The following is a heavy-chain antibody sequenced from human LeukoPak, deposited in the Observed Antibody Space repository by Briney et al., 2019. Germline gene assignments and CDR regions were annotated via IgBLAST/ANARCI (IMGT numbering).Heavy chain of an antibody. CDR1: GGSISSSSYY. CDR3: AREEKIAAAGVYYYYGMDV. Sequence: SETLSLTCTVSGGSISSSSYYWGWIRQPPGKGLEWIGSIYYSGSTYYNPSLKSRVTISVDTSKNQFSLKLSSVTAADTAVYYCAREEKIAAAGVYYYYGMDVWGQGTTVTVSS. CDR2: IYYSGST. V-gene: IGHV4-39*07. D-gene: IGHD6-13*01. J-gene: IGHJ6*02.